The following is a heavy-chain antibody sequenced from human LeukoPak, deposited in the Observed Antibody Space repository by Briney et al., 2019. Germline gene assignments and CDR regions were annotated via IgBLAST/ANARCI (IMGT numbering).Heavy chain of an antibody. J-gene: IGHJ3*02. V-gene: IGHV5-51*01. CDR1: GYSFTSYW. Sequence: RGEALKIPCKGSGYSFTSYWIGWVRQLPGKGLEWMGIIYPGDSDTRYSPSFQGQVTISADKSISTAYLQWSSLKASDTAMYYCARHEVATPFDIWGQGTMVTVSS. CDR3: ARHEVATPFDI. D-gene: IGHD5-24*01. CDR2: IYPGDSDT.